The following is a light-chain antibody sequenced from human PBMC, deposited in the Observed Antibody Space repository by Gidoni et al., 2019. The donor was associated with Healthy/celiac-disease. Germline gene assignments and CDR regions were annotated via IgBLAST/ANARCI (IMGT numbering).Light chain of an antibody. CDR3: QQYGSSPRT. Sequence: PGTLSLSPGERATLSCRASQSVSSSYLAWYQQKPGQAPRLLIYGASSRATGIPDRFSGSGSGTDFTLTISRLEPEDFAVYYCQQYGSSPRTFGQGTKVEIK. CDR1: QSVSSSY. CDR2: GAS. V-gene: IGKV3-20*01. J-gene: IGKJ1*01.